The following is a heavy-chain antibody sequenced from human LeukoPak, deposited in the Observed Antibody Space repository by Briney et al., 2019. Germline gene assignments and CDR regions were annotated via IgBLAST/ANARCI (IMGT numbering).Heavy chain of an antibody. Sequence: GGSLRLSCAVSGFSVSNNYMNWARQAPGKGLEWVASINHNGNVNYYVDSVKGRFTISRDNAKNSLYLQMSNLRAEDTAVYFCARGGGLDVWGQGATVTVSS. J-gene: IGHJ6*02. V-gene: IGHV3-7*03. CDR1: GFSVSNNY. CDR2: INHNGNVN. D-gene: IGHD3-16*01. CDR3: ARGGGLDV.